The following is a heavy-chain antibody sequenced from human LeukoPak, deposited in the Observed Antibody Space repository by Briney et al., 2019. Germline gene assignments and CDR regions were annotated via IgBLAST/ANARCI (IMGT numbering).Heavy chain of an antibody. D-gene: IGHD3-22*01. CDR2: INPNSGGT. CDR3: ARGTMIVVAKEVWFDP. V-gene: IGHV1-2*02. Sequence: ASVKVSCKASGYTFTGYYMHWVRQAPGQGLEWMGWINPNSGGTNYAQKFQGRVTMTRDTSISTAYMELSRLRSDDTAVYYCARGTMIVVAKEVWFDPWGQGTLVTVSS. J-gene: IGHJ5*02. CDR1: GYTFTGYY.